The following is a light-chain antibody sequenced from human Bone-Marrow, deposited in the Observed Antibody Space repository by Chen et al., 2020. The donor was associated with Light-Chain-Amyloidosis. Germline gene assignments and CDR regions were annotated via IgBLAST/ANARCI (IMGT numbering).Light chain of an antibody. Sequence: QSSLTQPPPVSGFPGTSIPIPCTGTSGDVGTYNYVSWYQQHQGKAPKVMIYAVSNRPSGVSNRFSGSKSGNTASLTISGLQAEDEADYYCSSFTSSSSYVFGPGTKVTVL. J-gene: IGLJ1*01. CDR1: SGDVGTYNY. V-gene: IGLV2-14*01. CDR3: SSFTSSSSYV. CDR2: AVS.